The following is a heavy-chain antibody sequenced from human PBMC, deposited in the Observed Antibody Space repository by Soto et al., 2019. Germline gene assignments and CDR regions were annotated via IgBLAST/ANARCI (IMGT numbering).Heavy chain of an antibody. CDR1: GASISNTNW. D-gene: IGHD6-13*01. V-gene: IGHV4-4*02. J-gene: IGHJ4*02. CDR3: AIPGAGDFDY. Sequence: QVQLQESGPGLVEPSGTLSLTCAVSGASISNTNWGSWVRQPPGKGLEWIGEIYHSGTTNCDPSLKSRVTISVDKSKNQFSLKLSSVTAADTAVYYCAIPGAGDFDYWGQGTLVTVSS. CDR2: IYHSGTT.